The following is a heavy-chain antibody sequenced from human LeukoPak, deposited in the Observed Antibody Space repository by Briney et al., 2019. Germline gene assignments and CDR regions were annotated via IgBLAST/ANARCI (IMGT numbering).Heavy chain of an antibody. D-gene: IGHD6-19*01. Sequence: GGSLRLSCAASGFTFSSYAMSWVRQAPGKGLEWVSAISGSGGSTYYADSVKGRFTISRDNSKNTLYLQMNSLRAEDTAVYYCARNSQYSSGWYNYWGQGTLVTVSS. CDR1: GFTFSSYA. CDR2: ISGSGGST. CDR3: ARNSQYSSGWYNY. V-gene: IGHV3-23*01. J-gene: IGHJ4*02.